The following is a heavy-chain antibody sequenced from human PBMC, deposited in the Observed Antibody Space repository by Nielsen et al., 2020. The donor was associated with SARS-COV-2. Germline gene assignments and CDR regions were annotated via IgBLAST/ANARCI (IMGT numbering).Heavy chain of an antibody. CDR1: GFTFRNAW. CDR2: ISSSGDYA. D-gene: IGHD6-13*01. Sequence: GGSLRLSCVASGFTFRNAWMSWIRQTPGKGLEWVSYISSSGDYARYADSVQGRFTVSRDNAQKSLYLQMNSLTADDTAVYYCARIAPAGTDWFDPWGQGTLVTVSS. CDR3: ARIAPAGTDWFDP. V-gene: IGHV3-11*03. J-gene: IGHJ5*02.